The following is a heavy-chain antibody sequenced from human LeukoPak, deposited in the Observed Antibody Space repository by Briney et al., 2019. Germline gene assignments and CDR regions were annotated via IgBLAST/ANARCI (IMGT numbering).Heavy chain of an antibody. J-gene: IGHJ3*02. Sequence: RGESLKISCKGSGYSFTSYWIGWVRQMPGKGLEWMGIIYPGDSDTGYSPSFQGQVTISADKSISTAYLQWSSLKASDTAMYYCARLARLDCSGGSCYSLHDAFDIWGQGTMVTVSS. V-gene: IGHV5-51*01. CDR2: IYPGDSDT. CDR1: GYSFTSYW. D-gene: IGHD2-15*01. CDR3: ARLARLDCSGGSCYSLHDAFDI.